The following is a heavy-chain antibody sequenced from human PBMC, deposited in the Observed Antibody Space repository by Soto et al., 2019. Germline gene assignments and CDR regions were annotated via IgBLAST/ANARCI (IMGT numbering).Heavy chain of an antibody. Sequence: QVQLQESGPGLVKPSETLSLTCTVSGGSVSSGSYYWTWIRQPPGKGLEWIGCLYNSGSTNYNPALKSRATISVDTSKNQFSLRLSSVTAADTGVYYCARDNGYSYGYFDYWGQGTLVTVSS. V-gene: IGHV4-61*01. CDR3: ARDNGYSYGYFDY. D-gene: IGHD5-18*01. J-gene: IGHJ4*02. CDR2: LYNSGST. CDR1: GGSVSSGSYY.